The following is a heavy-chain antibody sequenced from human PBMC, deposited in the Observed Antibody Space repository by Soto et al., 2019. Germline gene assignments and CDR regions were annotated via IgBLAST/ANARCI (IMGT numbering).Heavy chain of an antibody. CDR2: INHSGST. CDR1: GGSFSGYY. Sequence: LSLTCAVYGGSFSGYYWSWIRQPPGKGLEWIGEINHSGSTNYNPSLKRRVTISVDTSKNQFSLKLSSVTAADTAVYYCARGRTSVYCSSTSCYRAPQNWFAPWGQGTLGTVSS. CDR3: ARGRTSVYCSSTSCYRAPQNWFAP. D-gene: IGHD2-2*01. V-gene: IGHV4-34*01. J-gene: IGHJ5*02.